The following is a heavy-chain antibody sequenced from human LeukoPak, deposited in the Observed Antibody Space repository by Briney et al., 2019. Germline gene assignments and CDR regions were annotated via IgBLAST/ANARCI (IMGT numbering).Heavy chain of an antibody. CDR3: ASEMATIGRGNYFDY. CDR1: GGSISSYY. J-gene: IGHJ4*02. V-gene: IGHV4-59*01. CDR2: VYYSGST. Sequence: PSETLSLTCTVSGGSISSYYWSWIRQPPGKGLEWIGYVYYSGSTNYNPSLKSRVTISVDTSKNQFSLKLSSVTAADTAVYYCASEMATIGRGNYFDYWGQGTLVTVSS. D-gene: IGHD5-24*01.